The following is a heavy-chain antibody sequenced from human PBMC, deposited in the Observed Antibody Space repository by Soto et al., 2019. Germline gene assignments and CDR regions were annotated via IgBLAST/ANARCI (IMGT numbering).Heavy chain of an antibody. V-gene: IGHV4-4*02. J-gene: IGHJ4*02. CDR2: IYRTGST. CDR1: GGSILNGGHY. CDR3: ASRDPGTSVDY. Sequence: SETLSLTCTVSGGSILNGGHYWTWVRQPPGQGLEWIGEIYRTGSTNYNPSLKSRVTISLDKSVNQFSLKVTSLTAADTAVYYCASRDPGTSVDYWGQGTLVTVSS. D-gene: IGHD1-7*01.